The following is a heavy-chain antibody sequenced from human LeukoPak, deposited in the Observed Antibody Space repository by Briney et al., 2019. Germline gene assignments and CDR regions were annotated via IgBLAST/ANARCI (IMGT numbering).Heavy chain of an antibody. J-gene: IGHJ4*02. V-gene: IGHV1-18*01. Sequence: ASVKVSCKASGYTFTSNGISWVRHAPGRGLEWMGWIIAYNDNTNYSQKPHGSVTMTTDTSTSTAYMELRSLRSDDTAVYYCARDRGDSSGWYLYWGQGTRVTVSS. CDR3: ARDRGDSSGWYLY. CDR1: GYTFTSNG. D-gene: IGHD6-19*01. CDR2: IIAYNDNT.